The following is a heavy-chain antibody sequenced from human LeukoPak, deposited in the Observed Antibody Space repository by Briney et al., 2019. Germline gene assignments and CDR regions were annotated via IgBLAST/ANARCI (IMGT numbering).Heavy chain of an antibody. D-gene: IGHD4/OR15-4a*01. V-gene: IGHV4-39*02. J-gene: IGHJ4*02. CDR2: IDHAGTT. Sequence: SETLSLTCVVSGGSIITNDYWWGWIRQPPGKGLEWIGTIDHAGTTFYNVSLKSRVTISVDTPNNQFSLRLNSVGAADTAFYYCARDTLGEGEDANYAVYYFDYWGQGTVVTVSS. CDR3: ARDTLGEGEDANYAVYYFDY. CDR1: GGSIITNDYW.